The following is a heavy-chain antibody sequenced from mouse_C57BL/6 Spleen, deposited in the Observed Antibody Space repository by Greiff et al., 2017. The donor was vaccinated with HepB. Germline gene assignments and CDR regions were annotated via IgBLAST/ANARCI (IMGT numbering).Heavy chain of an antibody. V-gene: IGHV7-3*01. CDR1: GFTFTDYY. J-gene: IGHJ2*01. CDR3: ARYDYDHFDY. CDR2: IRNKANGYTT. Sequence: DVMLVESGGGLVQPGGSLSLSCAASGFTFTDYYMSWVRQPPGKALEWLGFIRNKANGYTTEYSASVKGRLTISRDNSQSILYLQMNALRAEDSATYYCARYDYDHFDYWGQGTTLTVSS. D-gene: IGHD2-4*01.